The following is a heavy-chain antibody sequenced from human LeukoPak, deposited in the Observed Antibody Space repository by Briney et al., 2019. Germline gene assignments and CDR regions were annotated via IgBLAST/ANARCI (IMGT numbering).Heavy chain of an antibody. D-gene: IGHD6-13*01. CDR1: GFTFSSYS. V-gene: IGHV3-48*04. Sequence: GGSLRLSCAASGFTFSSYSMNWVRQAPGKGLEWVSYISSSSSTIYYADSVKGRFTISRDNAKNSLYLQMNSLRAEDTAVYYCARHGSASSSQGFGFQHWGQGTLVTVSS. CDR2: ISSSSSTI. J-gene: IGHJ1*01. CDR3: ARHGSASSSQGFGFQH.